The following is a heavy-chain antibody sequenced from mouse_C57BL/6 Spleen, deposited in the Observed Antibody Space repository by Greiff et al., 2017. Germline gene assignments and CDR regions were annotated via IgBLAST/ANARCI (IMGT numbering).Heavy chain of an antibody. CDR2: ISYDGSN. J-gene: IGHJ1*03. Sequence: EVKVEESGPGLVKPSQSLSLTCSVTGYSITSGYYWNWIRQFPGNKLEWMGYISYDGSNNYNPSLKNRISITRDTSKNQFFLKLNSVTTEDTATYYCARERANYWYFDVWGTGTTVTVSS. CDR1: GYSITSGYY. CDR3: ARERANYWYFDV. V-gene: IGHV3-6*01. D-gene: IGHD1-1*01.